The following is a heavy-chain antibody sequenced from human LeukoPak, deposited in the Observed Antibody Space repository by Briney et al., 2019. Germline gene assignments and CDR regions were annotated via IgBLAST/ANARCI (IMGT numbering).Heavy chain of an antibody. Sequence: SETLPLTCSFSGDSISSRTYYWTWIRQPPEKGLEWIGYIWNSGSTNYNPSLKSRVTISVDTSKNQFSRKLTSVTAADTAVYYRARDVSSTFPTWFDPWGQGILVIVYS. V-gene: IGHV4-31*03. CDR1: GDSISSRTYY. CDR3: ARDVSSTFPTWFDP. J-gene: IGHJ5*01. D-gene: IGHD6-6*01. CDR2: IWNSGST.